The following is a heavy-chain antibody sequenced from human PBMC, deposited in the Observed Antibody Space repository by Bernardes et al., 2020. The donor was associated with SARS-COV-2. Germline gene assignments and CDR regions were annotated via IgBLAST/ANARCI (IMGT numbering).Heavy chain of an antibody. CDR3: ASGCSSTTCYRAGGSWFDP. CDR2: ITPDGTTT. V-gene: IGHV3-74*01. J-gene: IGHJ5*02. CDR1: GFSVSSYW. Sequence: GGSLRLSCAASGFSVSSYWMHWVRQAPGKGLVWVSRITPDGTTTNYAASVKGRFTISRDNARNSVYLQMKSLRDEDTGVYYCASGCSSTTCYRAGGSWFDPWGQGSLVSVST. D-gene: IGHD2-2*02.